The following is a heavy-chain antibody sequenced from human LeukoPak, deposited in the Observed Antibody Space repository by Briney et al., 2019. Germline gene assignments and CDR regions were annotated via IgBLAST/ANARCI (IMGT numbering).Heavy chain of an antibody. CDR1: GYTFTCYY. V-gene: IGHV1-2*02. J-gene: IGHJ5*02. Sequence: ASVKVSCKASGYTFTCYYIRWVRQAPGQGLEWMGWINTNSGGTNYAQRFQGRVTVTRDTSISTAYMELSRLRSDDTAFYYCARYDSTVNWFDPWGQGTLVTVSS. CDR2: INTNSGGT. D-gene: IGHD3-22*01. CDR3: ARYDSTVNWFDP.